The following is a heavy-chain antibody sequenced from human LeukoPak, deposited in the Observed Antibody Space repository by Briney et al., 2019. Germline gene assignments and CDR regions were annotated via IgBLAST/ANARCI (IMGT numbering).Heavy chain of an antibody. Sequence: GGSLRLSCAASGFTFSSYSMNWVRQAPGKGLEWVSSISSSSSYIYYADSVKGRFTLSRDNAKNSLYLQMNSLRDEDTAVYYCAGGSGWLIDYWGQGSLVTVSS. CDR2: ISSSSSYI. CDR1: GFTFSSYS. J-gene: IGHJ4*02. D-gene: IGHD6-19*01. V-gene: IGHV3-21*01. CDR3: AGGSGWLIDY.